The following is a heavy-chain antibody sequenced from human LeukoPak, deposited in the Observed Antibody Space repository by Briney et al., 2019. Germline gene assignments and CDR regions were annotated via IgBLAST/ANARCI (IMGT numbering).Heavy chain of an antibody. CDR2: INPNSGGT. CDR1: GYTFTGYY. D-gene: IGHD6-19*01. CDR3: AREYSSGWYGGGFYFDY. Sequence: GASVKVSCTASGYTFTGYYMHWVRQAPGQGLEWMRWINPNSGGTNYAQTFQGWVTMTRDTSISTAYMELSRLRSDDTAVYYCAREYSSGWYGGGFYFDYWGQGTLVTVSS. V-gene: IGHV1-2*04. J-gene: IGHJ4*02.